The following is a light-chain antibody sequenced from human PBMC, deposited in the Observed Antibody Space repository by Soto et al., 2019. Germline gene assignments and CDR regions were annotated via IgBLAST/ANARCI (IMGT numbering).Light chain of an antibody. V-gene: IGKV4-1*01. CDR3: QQYYSMAHT. CDR2: WAS. J-gene: IGKJ2*01. CDR1: QSVLYSSNNNNY. Sequence: IVMTQSPDSLAVSLGERATINCKSSQSVLYSSNNNNYLAWYQQKPGQPPELLIYWASTRESGVPDRFSGSGSGTDFTLTISSLQAEDVAVYYCQQYYSMAHTVGRGTKLEIK.